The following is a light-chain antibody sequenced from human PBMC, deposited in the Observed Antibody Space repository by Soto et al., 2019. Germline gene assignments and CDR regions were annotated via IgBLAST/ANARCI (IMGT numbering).Light chain of an antibody. Sequence: QSALTQPASVSGSPGQSITISCTGTSSDVGSYNLVSWYQQHPGKAPKLMIYEVSKRPSGVSNRFSGSKSGNTASLTISGLQAEHEADYYCCSYAGSSTRFGGGTKLTVL. V-gene: IGLV2-23*02. CDR2: EVS. CDR3: CSYAGSSTR. CDR1: SSDVGSYNL. J-gene: IGLJ2*01.